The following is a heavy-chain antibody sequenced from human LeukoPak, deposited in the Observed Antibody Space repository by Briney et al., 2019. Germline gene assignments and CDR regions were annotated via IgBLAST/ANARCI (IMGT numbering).Heavy chain of an antibody. CDR3: ARVGYCSSTSCYQRKDAFDI. D-gene: IGHD2-2*01. Sequence: SETLSLTCAVYGGSFSGYYWSWIRQPPGKGLEWIGEINHSGSTNYNPSLKSRVTIPVDTSKNQFSLKLSSVTAADTAVYYCARVGYCSSTSCYQRKDAFDIWGQGTMVTVSS. CDR1: GGSFSGYY. CDR2: INHSGST. V-gene: IGHV4-34*01. J-gene: IGHJ3*02.